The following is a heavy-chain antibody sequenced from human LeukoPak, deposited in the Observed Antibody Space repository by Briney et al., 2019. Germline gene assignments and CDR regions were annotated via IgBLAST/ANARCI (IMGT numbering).Heavy chain of an antibody. CDR3: AKDYGAYYDFWSGHFDY. CDR1: GFTFEDYT. CDR2: ISWDGGST. Sequence: GGSLRLSCAASGFTFEDYTMHWVRQAPGKGLEWVSLISWDGGSTYYADSVKGRFTISRDNSKNSLYLQMNSLRTEDTALYYCAKDYGAYYDFWSGHFDYWGQGTLVTVSS. J-gene: IGHJ4*02. V-gene: IGHV3-43*01. D-gene: IGHD3-3*01.